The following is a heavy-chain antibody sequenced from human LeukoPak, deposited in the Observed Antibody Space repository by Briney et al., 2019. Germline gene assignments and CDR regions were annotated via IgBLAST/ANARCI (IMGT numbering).Heavy chain of an antibody. CDR1: GYTFTSYD. J-gene: IGHJ3*02. V-gene: IGHV1-8*03. CDR3: ARATILRFLEWSVAFDI. Sequence: ASVKVSCKASGYTFTSYDINWVRQATGQGLEWMGWMNPNRGNTGYAQKFQGRVTITRNTSISTAYMELSSLRSEDTAVYYCARATILRFLEWSVAFDIWGQGTMVTVSS. CDR2: MNPNRGNT. D-gene: IGHD3-3*01.